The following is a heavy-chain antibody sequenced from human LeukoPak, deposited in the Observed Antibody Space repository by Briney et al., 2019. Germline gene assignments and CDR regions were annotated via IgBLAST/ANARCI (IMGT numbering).Heavy chain of an antibody. J-gene: IGHJ6*03. CDR3: ARAPNYDFWSGYYMDV. CDR1: GFTFSSYS. CDR2: ISSSSSTI. D-gene: IGHD3-3*01. V-gene: IGHV3-48*01. Sequence: PGGSLRLSCAASGFTFSSYSMNWVRQAPGKGLEWVSYISSSSSTIYYADSVKGRFTISRDNAKNSLYLQMNSLRAEDTAVYYCARAPNYDFWSGYYMDVWGKGTTVTVSS.